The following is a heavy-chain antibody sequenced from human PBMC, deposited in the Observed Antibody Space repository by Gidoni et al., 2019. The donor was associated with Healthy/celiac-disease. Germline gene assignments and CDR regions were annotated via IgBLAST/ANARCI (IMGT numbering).Heavy chain of an antibody. CDR2: IYYSGST. CDR3: ARHRPERKWIQLWSPARGAFDI. V-gene: IGHV4-59*08. CDR1: GGSISSYY. J-gene: IGHJ3*02. Sequence: QVQLQESGPGLVKPSETLSLTCTVSGGSISSYYWSWIRQPPGKGLEWIGYIYYSGSTNYNPSLKSRVTISVDTSKNQFSLKLSSVTAADTAVYYCARHRPERKWIQLWSPARGAFDIWGQGTMVTVSS. D-gene: IGHD5-18*01.